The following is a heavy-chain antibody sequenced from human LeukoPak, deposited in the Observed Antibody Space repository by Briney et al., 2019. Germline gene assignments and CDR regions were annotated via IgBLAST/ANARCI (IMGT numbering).Heavy chain of an antibody. CDR3: ARLYSSGWPLECMDV. CDR2: ISAYNGNT. D-gene: IGHD6-19*01. Sequence: GASVKVSYKASGYTFTNYAVSWVRQAPGQGLEYMGYISAYNGNTNYAQNLQGRVTMTTDTSTTTVYTELRSLRSDDTAVYYCARLYSSGWPLECMDVWGQGTTVTVSS. J-gene: IGHJ6*02. V-gene: IGHV1-18*01. CDR1: GYTFTNYA.